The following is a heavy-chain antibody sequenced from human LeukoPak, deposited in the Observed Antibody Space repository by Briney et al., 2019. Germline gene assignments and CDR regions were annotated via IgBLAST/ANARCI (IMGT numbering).Heavy chain of an antibody. CDR1: GFTFSSYA. V-gene: IGHV3-21*01. CDR2: ISSSSGYI. CDR3: ARELTFGGDFDY. J-gene: IGHJ4*02. Sequence: GGSLRLSCAASGFTFSSYAMHWVRQAPGKGLEWVSSISSSSGYIYYADSVKGRFTISRDNAKNSLYLQMNSLRAEDTAVYYCARELTFGGDFDYWGQGTLVTVSS. D-gene: IGHD2/OR15-2a*01.